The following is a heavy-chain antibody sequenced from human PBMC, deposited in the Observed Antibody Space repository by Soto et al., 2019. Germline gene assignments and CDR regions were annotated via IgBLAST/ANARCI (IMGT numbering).Heavy chain of an antibody. V-gene: IGHV4-4*02. D-gene: IGHD3-3*01. CDR1: GGSISSSNW. CDR2: IYHSGST. Sequence: PSETLSLTCAVSGGSISSSNWWSWVRQPPGKGLEWIGEIYHSGSTNYNPSLKSRVTISVDKSKNQFSLKLSSVTAADTAVYYCARDGSWLSPMYLVFWSGSEPPPIYYYYGMDVWGQGTTVTVSS. CDR3: ARDGSWLSPMYLVFWSGSEPPPIYYYYGMDV. J-gene: IGHJ6*02.